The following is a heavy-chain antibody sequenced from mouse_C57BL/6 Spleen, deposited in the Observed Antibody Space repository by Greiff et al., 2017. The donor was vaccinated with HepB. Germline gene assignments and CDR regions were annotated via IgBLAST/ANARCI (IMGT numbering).Heavy chain of an antibody. CDR3: AREAFLTVVAPYFDY. J-gene: IGHJ2*01. V-gene: IGHV3-6*01. D-gene: IGHD1-1*01. Sequence: ESGPGLVKPSQSLSLTCSVTGYSITSGYYWNWIRQFPGNKLEWMGYISYDGSNNYNPSLKNRISITRDTSKNQFFLKLNSVTTEDTATYYCAREAFLTVVAPYFDYWSQGTTLTVSS. CDR2: ISYDGSN. CDR1: GYSITSGYY.